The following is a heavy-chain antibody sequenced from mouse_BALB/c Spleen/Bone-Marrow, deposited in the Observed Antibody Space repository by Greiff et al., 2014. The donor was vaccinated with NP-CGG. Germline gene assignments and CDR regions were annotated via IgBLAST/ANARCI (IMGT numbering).Heavy chain of an antibody. Sequence: LKQSGPELVKPGSSVKISCKASGYSFTGYYMHWVKQSHVKSLEWIGRINPYNGATSYNQNFKDKASLTIDKSSSTAYMEVHSLTSEDSAVYYCAREGGLVPDYFDYWGQGTTLTVSS. CDR1: GYSFTGYY. CDR2: INPYNGAT. J-gene: IGHJ2*01. V-gene: IGHV1S30*02. CDR3: AREGGLVPDYFDY. D-gene: IGHD6-2*01.